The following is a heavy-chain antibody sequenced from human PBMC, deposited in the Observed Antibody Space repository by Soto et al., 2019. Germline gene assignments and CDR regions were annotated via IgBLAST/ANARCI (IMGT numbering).Heavy chain of an antibody. D-gene: IGHD3-3*01. J-gene: IGHJ4*02. Sequence: QVQLVESGGGVVQPGRSLRLSCAASGFTFSSYGMHWVRQAPGKGLEWVAVIWYDGSNKYYADSVKGRFTISRDNSKNTLYLQMNSLRAEDTAVYYCARDHDDFWSGPLYFDYRGQGTLVTVSS. CDR2: IWYDGSNK. CDR3: ARDHDDFWSGPLYFDY. V-gene: IGHV3-33*01. CDR1: GFTFSSYG.